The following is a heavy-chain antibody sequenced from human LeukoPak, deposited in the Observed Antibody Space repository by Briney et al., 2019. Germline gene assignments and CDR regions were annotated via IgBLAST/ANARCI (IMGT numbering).Heavy chain of an antibody. J-gene: IGHJ4*02. D-gene: IGHD4-23*01. Sequence: PSETLSLTCTVSGGSISSYYWSWVRQPPGKGLEGIGYIYYSGSTNYNPSLKSRVTISVDTSKNQFSLKLSSVPAADTAVYYCAREVETVVGTCFDYWGQGTLVTVSS. CDR1: GGSISSYY. V-gene: IGHV4-59*01. CDR3: AREVETVVGTCFDY. CDR2: IYYSGST.